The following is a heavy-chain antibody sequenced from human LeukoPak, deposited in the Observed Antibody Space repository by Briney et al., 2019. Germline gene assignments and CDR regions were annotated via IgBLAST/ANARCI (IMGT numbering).Heavy chain of an antibody. CDR3: AKEGLGYCSGGSCYFPVGATDY. Sequence: QPGGSLRLSCAASGFTFSSYAMSWVPQAPGKGLEWVSAISGSGGSTYYADSVKGRFTISRDNSKNTLDLQMNSLRAEDTAVYYCAKEGLGYCSGGSCYFPVGATDYWGQGTPVTVSS. J-gene: IGHJ4*02. V-gene: IGHV3-23*01. CDR1: GFTFSSYA. D-gene: IGHD2-15*01. CDR2: ISGSGGST.